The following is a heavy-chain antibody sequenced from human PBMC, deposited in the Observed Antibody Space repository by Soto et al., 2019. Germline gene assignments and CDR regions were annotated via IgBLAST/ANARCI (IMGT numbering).Heavy chain of an antibody. Sequence: QVHLQESGPGLVKPSQTLSLTCTVSGGSISSDDYTWAWIRQHPGKALEWNAYIYHSGPTNYNPSRSRRVTTSEDRSRNQISLTLPSLAAADTAVYYWARGSSVTAYGDYCWQGSLVCVYS. V-gene: IGHV4-30-4*08. D-gene: IGHD2-21*02. CDR1: GGSISSDDYT. J-gene: IGHJ4*02. CDR2: IYHSGPT. CDR3: ARGSSVTAYGDY.